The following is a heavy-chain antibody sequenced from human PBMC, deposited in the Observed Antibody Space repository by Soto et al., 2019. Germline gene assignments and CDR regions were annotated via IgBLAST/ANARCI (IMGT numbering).Heavy chain of an antibody. D-gene: IGHD1-26*01. Sequence: QVQLVQSGAEVKKPGASVKVSCKASRYTFTGYYLHWVRQAPGQGLEWMGWINPKTGDTTYAQKFQGRVTLTRDTSISTAYMELGRLGSDDTAVYYCARDNSGIEYGAFDYGGQGTLVTVSS. J-gene: IGHJ4*02. CDR1: RYTFTGYY. V-gene: IGHV1-2*02. CDR3: ARDNSGIEYGAFDY. CDR2: INPKTGDT.